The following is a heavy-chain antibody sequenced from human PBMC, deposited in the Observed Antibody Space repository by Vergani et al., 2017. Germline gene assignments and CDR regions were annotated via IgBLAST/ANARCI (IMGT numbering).Heavy chain of an antibody. CDR2: ISYDGTNK. J-gene: IGHJ6*03. V-gene: IGHV3-30-3*01. Sequence: QVQLVESGGGVVQPGRSLRLSCAASGFTFGDHGIHWVRRAPGKGLEWVALISYDGTNKYYTNSVRGRFTISRDNSKSTLFLQMNSLRVEDMAVYYCARDRGDWRYSRYFYNYYMDVWGNGTTVTVSS. CDR1: GFTFGDHG. CDR3: ARDRGDWRYSRYFYNYYMDV. D-gene: IGHD2-8*02.